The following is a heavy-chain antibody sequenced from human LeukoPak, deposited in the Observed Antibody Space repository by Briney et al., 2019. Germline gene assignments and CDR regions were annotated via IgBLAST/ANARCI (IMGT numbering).Heavy chain of an antibody. CDR3: ARDNAGMSDY. J-gene: IGHJ4*02. CDR2: INTSGGST. V-gene: IGHV1-46*01. Sequence: ASVKVSCKASGYTFTIYYMHWVRQAPAQGLEWMGIINTSGGSTSYEQKFQGRVTMTRDTSTSTVYMELSSVRSEDTGVYYCARDNAGMSDYWGQGTLVTVSS. D-gene: IGHD6-13*01. CDR1: GYTFTIYY.